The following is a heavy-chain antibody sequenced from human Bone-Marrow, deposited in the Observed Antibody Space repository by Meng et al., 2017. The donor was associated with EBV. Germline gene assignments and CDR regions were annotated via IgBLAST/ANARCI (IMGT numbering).Heavy chain of an antibody. CDR1: GFTFTGYG. CDR3: ASSTPGGRPDY. D-gene: IGHD3-16*01. Sequence: QVQLVECGGGVVQTGRSLRLSCAASGFTFTGYGMHWVRQAPGKGLEWVALIWYDGSNEFYADSVKGRFTISRDNSKNTLYLQMNNLRAEDTALYYCASSTPGGRPDYWGQGTLVTVSS. CDR2: IWYDGSNE. V-gene: IGHV3-33*01. J-gene: IGHJ4*02.